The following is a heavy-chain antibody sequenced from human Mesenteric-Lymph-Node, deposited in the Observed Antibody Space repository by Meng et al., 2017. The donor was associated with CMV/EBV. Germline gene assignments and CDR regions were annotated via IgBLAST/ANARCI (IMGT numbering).Heavy chain of an antibody. D-gene: IGHD3-10*02. CDR3: EHRRCSGSYHH. CDR2: NYWDNDN. Sequence: QITLKESSPTLVKPTPTHTLTCTFSGFSLSAYRVGIDWIRQPPVKDLEWFALNYWDNDNPYNLPAKIRLTIAKDTSKAQVVLTMPNMDPMDTATYFCEHRRCSGSYHHWGQGTLVTVSS. V-gene: IGHV2-5*02. J-gene: IGHJ1*01. CDR1: GFSLSAYRVG.